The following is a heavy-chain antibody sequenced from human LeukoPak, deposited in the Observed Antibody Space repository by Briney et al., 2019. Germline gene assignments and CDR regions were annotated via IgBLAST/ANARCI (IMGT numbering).Heavy chain of an antibody. CDR2: IYSGGTT. Sequence: GGSLRLSCAASGFTFSYYGIHWVRQAPGKGLEWVSLIYSGGTTYYADSVKGRFTISRDNSKNTLYLQMNSLRAEDTAVYYCARRAGGYSHPYDYWGQGILVTVSS. V-gene: IGHV3-53*01. D-gene: IGHD4-23*01. CDR1: GFTFSYYG. CDR3: ARRAGGYSHPYDY. J-gene: IGHJ4*02.